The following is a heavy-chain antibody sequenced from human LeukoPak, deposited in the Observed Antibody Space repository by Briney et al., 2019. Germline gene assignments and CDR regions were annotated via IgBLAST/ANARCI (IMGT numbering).Heavy chain of an antibody. CDR1: GGSFSGYY. J-gene: IGHJ4*02. Sequence: KPSETLSLTCAVYGGSFSGYYWSWIRQPPGKGLEWIGEINHSGSTNYNPSLKSRVTIPVDTSKNQFSLKLSSVTAADTAVYYCARGGYYCTGWGQGTLVTVSS. CDR3: ARGGYYCTG. V-gene: IGHV4-34*01. CDR2: INHSGST. D-gene: IGHD3-3*01.